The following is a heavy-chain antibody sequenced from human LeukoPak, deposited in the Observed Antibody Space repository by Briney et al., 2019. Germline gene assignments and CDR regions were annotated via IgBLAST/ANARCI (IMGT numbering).Heavy chain of an antibody. CDR1: GGSISSGGYY. CDR2: IYYSGRT. V-gene: IGHV4-31*03. J-gene: IGHJ4*02. CDR3: ARGVATIHYFDY. Sequence: PSETLSLTCTVSGGSISSGGYYWSWIRPHPGKGLEWIEYIYYSGRTYYNPSLKSRVTTSVDTSKNQFSLKLSSVTAADTAVYYWARGVATIHYFDYWGQGTLVTVSS. D-gene: IGHD5-12*01.